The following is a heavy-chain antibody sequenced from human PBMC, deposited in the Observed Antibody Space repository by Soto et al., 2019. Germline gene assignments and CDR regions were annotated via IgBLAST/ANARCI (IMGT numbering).Heavy chain of an antibody. J-gene: IGHJ4*02. D-gene: IGHD2-21*01. Sequence: SETLSVTCTVSGGYISNNDWTWIRQHPGKGLEWIGYIYYTGSTSYNSSFKSRVTISLDTPKSLFSLSLSSVTAADTAVYYCARIAGTNLDYWGQGTPVTVSS. CDR2: IYYTGST. CDR3: ARIAGTNLDY. V-gene: IGHV4-59*08. CDR1: GGYISNND.